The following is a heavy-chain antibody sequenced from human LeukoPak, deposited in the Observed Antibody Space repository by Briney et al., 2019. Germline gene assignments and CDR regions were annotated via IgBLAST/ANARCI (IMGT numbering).Heavy chain of an antibody. Sequence: GATVTISCKASGYTFTDYYMHWVQQAPGKGLEWMGRVDPEDGETIYAEKFQGRVTITADTSTDTAYMELSSLRSEDTAVYYCATVYSSCSSTSCYFAADYWGQGTLVTVSS. V-gene: IGHV1-69-2*01. D-gene: IGHD2-2*01. CDR1: GYTFTDYY. CDR2: VDPEDGET. CDR3: ATVYSSCSSTSCYFAADY. J-gene: IGHJ4*02.